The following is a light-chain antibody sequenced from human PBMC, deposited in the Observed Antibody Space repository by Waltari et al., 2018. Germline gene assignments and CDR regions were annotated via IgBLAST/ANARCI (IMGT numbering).Light chain of an antibody. CDR2: GAS. Sequence: ETVMTQSPATLSVSPGERATLSCRASQSVSSNLAWYQQKPGQAPRLLIYGASTRATGIPARFSGSGSGTEFTLTISSLQSEDFAVDYCQQYNNWLYTFGQGTKLEI. V-gene: IGKV3-15*01. CDR1: QSVSSN. CDR3: QQYNNWLYT. J-gene: IGKJ2*01.